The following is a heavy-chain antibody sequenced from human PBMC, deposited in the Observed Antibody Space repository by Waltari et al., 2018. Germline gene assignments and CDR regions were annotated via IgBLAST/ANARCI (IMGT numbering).Heavy chain of an antibody. CDR1: GYTFTSYG. CDR3: ARDLTVVPAVNYYYYGMDV. D-gene: IGHD2-2*01. V-gene: IGHV1-18*01. J-gene: IGHJ6*02. CDR2: ISAYNGNT. Sequence: QVQLVQSGAEVKKTGASVKVSCKASGYTFTSYGISWVRQAPGQGLEWMGWISAYNGNTNYAQKLQGRVTMTTDTSPSTAYMELRSLRSDDTAVYYCARDLTVVPAVNYYYYGMDVWGQGTTVTVSS.